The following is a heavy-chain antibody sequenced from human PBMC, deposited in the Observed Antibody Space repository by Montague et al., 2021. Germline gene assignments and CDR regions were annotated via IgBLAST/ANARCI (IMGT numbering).Heavy chain of an antibody. CDR3: ARALAARWWFDP. CDR2: IYYSGST. V-gene: IGHV4-59*01. Sequence: TLSLTRTISGGSIRSYYWNWIRQPPGKGLEWIGYIYYSGSTNYNPSLKNRVNISLDTSNYQFSLNLRSVTAADTAVYYCARALAARWWFDPWGQGTLVTVSS. D-gene: IGHD6-6*01. J-gene: IGHJ5*02. CDR1: GGSIRSYY.